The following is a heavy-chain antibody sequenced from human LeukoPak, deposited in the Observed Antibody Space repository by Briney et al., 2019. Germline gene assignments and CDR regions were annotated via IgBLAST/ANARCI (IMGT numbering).Heavy chain of an antibody. Sequence: GESLKISCKGSGYSFTSYWIGWVRQMPGKGLEWMGIIYPGDSDTRYSPSFQGQVTISADKSISTAYLQWSSLKASDTAMYYCARLGWYDRDYYYYGMDVWGQGITVTVSS. V-gene: IGHV5-51*01. J-gene: IGHJ6*02. D-gene: IGHD2-15*01. CDR1: GYSFTSYW. CDR3: ARLGWYDRDYYYYGMDV. CDR2: IYPGDSDT.